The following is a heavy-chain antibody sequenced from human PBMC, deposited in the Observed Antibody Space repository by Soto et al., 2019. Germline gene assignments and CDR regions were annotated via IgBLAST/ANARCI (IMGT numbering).Heavy chain of an antibody. CDR1: GGTFSSYS. D-gene: IGHD3-10*01. CDR3: APGEVPFTLVRGAQHWFHP. Sequence: QVQLVQSGAEVKKPGSSVKVSCTASGGTFSSYSISWVRQAPGQGLEWMGRIIPILGITDYAQKFQGRITDTADKAKSTSYNEVGNLKSEDKAVYYRAPGEVPFTLVRGAQHWFHPWGQGTLVTVSS. V-gene: IGHV1-69*02. CDR2: IIPILGIT. J-gene: IGHJ5*02.